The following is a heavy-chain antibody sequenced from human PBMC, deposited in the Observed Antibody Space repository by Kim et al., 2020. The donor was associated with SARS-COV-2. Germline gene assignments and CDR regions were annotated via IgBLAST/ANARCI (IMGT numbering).Heavy chain of an antibody. CDR2: IYYSGST. CDR1: GGSVSSGSYY. D-gene: IGHD3-3*01. J-gene: IGHJ5*02. CDR3: ARFIRRITIFGVVPKNWFDP. V-gene: IGHV4-61*01. Sequence: SETLSLTCTVSGGSVSSGSYYWSWIRQPRGKGLEWIGYIYYSGSTNYNPSLKSRVTISVDTSKNQFSLKLSSVTAADTAVYYCARFIRRITIFGVVPKNWFDPWGQGTLVTVSS.